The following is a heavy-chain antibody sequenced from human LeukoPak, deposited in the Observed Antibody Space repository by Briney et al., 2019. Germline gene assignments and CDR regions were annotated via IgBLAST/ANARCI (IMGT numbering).Heavy chain of an antibody. V-gene: IGHV4-34*01. CDR2: INHSGST. D-gene: IGHD2-15*01. Sequence: SETLSLTCAVYGGSFSGYYWSWIRQPPGKGLEWIGEINHSGSTNYNPSLKSRVTISVDTSKNQFSLKLSSVTAADTAVYYCARYSSRYCSGGSCPRANVDYWGQGTLVTVSS. CDR3: ARYSSRYCSGGSCPRANVDY. J-gene: IGHJ4*02. CDR1: GGSFSGYY.